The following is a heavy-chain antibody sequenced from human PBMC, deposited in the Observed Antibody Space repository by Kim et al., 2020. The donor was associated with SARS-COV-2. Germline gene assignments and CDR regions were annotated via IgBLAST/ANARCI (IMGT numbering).Heavy chain of an antibody. CDR3: AAGWALSF. Sequence: SECAYDYAVSVKGRITINADTSKKQFSLHLNSVTPEDTAVYYCAAGWALSFWGQGTLVTVSS. J-gene: IGHJ4*02. CDR2: SECAY. D-gene: IGHD6-19*01. V-gene: IGHV6-1*01.